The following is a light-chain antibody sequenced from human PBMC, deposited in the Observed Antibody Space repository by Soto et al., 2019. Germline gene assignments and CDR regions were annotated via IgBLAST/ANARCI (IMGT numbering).Light chain of an antibody. J-gene: IGKJ2*01. CDR3: QQYGSSPYT. V-gene: IGKV3-20*01. CDR2: GAS. CDR1: QSISSN. Sequence: IVMTQSTATLSVSPGERATLSCRASQSISSNLAWYQQKPGQAPRLLMYGASNRATGIPDRFSGTGSGTDFTLTISRLEPEDFAVYYCQQYGSSPYTFGLGTKV.